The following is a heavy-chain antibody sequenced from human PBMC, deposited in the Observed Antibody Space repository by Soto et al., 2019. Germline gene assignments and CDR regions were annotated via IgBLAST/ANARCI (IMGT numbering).Heavy chain of an antibody. Sequence: GGSLSISCAASGFTFNTYVMSWVRQAPGKGLEWVSEISGNSANTYYADSVKGRFTISRDNSKNTLYLQMNSLRADDTAVYYCAKKFCSVDGRKEPLDYCAKRSRVTGSS. J-gene: IGHJ4*02. CDR1: GFTFNTYV. CDR3: AKKFCSVDGRKEPLDY. D-gene: IGHD3-9*01. V-gene: IGHV3-23*01. CDR2: ISGNSANT.